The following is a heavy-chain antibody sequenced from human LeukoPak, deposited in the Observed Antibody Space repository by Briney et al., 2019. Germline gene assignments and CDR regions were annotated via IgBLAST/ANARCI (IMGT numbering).Heavy chain of an antibody. D-gene: IGHD5-18*01. V-gene: IGHV1-8*01. J-gene: IGHJ4*02. CDR2: MNPNSGNT. Sequence: ASVKVSCKASGYTFTSYDINWVRQATGQGLEWTGWMNPNSGNTGSAQKFQGRVTMTRNTSITTAYMELSSLRSEDTAVYYCARGGEIQLWGSPMDYWGQGTLVTVSS. CDR3: ARGGEIQLWGSPMDY. CDR1: GYTFTSYD.